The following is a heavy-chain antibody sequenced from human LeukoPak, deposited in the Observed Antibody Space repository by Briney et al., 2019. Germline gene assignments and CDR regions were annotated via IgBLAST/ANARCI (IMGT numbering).Heavy chain of an antibody. V-gene: IGHV1-18*01. Sequence: GASVKVSCKASGYTFTSYGISWVRQAPGQGLEWMGWISAYNGNTNYAQKFQGRVTMTRDTSISTAYMELSRLRSDDTAVYYCARDRLEYYYGSSGSASPFDYWGQGTLVTVSS. D-gene: IGHD3-22*01. CDR1: GYTFTSYG. CDR3: ARDRLEYYYGSSGSASPFDY. CDR2: ISAYNGNT. J-gene: IGHJ4*02.